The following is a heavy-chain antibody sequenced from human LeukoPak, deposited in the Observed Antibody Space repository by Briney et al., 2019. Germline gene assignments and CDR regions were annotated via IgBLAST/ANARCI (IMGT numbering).Heavy chain of an antibody. CDR2: ISASGGDT. J-gene: IGHJ4*02. CDR3: ARPFCSGGTCYSVWDYYLDY. Sequence: GGSLRLSCAASGFTFSSYAMRWVRQAPGKGLEWVSGISASGGDTYYADSVKGRFTISRDNSKNTLFLQMNSLRAEDTAVYYCARPFCSGGTCYSVWDYYLDYWGQGTLVTVSS. V-gene: IGHV3-23*01. CDR1: GFTFSSYA. D-gene: IGHD2-15*01.